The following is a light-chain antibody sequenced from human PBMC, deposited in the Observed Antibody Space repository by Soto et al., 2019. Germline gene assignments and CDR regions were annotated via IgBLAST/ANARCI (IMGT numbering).Light chain of an antibody. Sequence: QSVLTQPASVSGSPGQSITISCTGTSSDIGGYNYVSWYQQDSGKAPKLIIYAVTDRPSGVSSRFSGSKSGNTAFLTISGLQAEDEADYYCTSYTRSSTYVFGNGTKVTVL. CDR1: SSDIGGYNY. CDR3: TSYTRSSTYV. V-gene: IGLV2-14*01. J-gene: IGLJ1*01. CDR2: AVT.